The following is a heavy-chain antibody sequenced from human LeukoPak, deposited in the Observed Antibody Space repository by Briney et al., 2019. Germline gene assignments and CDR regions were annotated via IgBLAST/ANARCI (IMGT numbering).Heavy chain of an antibody. CDR2: ISSSSSYI. CDR1: GFTFSSYS. Sequence: GGSLRLSCAASGFTFSSYSMNWVRQAPGKGLEWVSSISSSSSYIYYADSVKGRFTISRDNAKNSLYLQMNSLRAEDTAVYYCAREAQQHYYFDYWGQGTLVTVSS. V-gene: IGHV3-21*04. CDR3: AREAQQHYYFDY. D-gene: IGHD6-13*01. J-gene: IGHJ4*02.